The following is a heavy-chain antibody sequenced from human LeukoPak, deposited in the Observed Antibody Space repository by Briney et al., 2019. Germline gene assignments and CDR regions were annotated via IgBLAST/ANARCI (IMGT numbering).Heavy chain of an antibody. CDR1: GFTFSSYG. V-gene: IGHV3-30*02. CDR3: AKDRYSSSSWFDY. J-gene: IGHJ4*02. D-gene: IGHD6-6*01. CDR2: IRYDGSNK. Sequence: GGSLRLSCAASGFTFSSYGMHWVRQAPGKGLEWVAFIRYDGSNKYYADSVKGRFTISRDTSKNTLYMQMKSLRAEDTAVYYCAKDRYSSSSWFDYWGQGTLVTVSS.